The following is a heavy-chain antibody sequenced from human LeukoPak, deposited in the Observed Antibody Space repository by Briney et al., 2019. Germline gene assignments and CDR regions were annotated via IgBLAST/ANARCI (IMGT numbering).Heavy chain of an antibody. CDR1: GFTFSSYA. CDR3: AKSADYDFWSGPNWFDP. Sequence: GGSLRLSCAASGFTFSSYAMSWVRQAPGKGLEWVSAISGSGGSTYYADSVKGWFTISRDNSKNTLYLQMNSLRAEDTAVYYCAKSADYDFWSGPNWFDPWGQGTLVTVSS. CDR2: ISGSGGST. D-gene: IGHD3-3*01. J-gene: IGHJ5*02. V-gene: IGHV3-23*01.